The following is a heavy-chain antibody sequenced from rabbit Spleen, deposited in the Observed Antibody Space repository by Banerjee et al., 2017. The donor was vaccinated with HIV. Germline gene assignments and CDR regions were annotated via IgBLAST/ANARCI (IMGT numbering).Heavy chain of an antibody. CDR2: INAITGKP. Sequence: QEQLEESGGGLVKPEGSLTLTCKASGVSLNDKDVMCWVRQAPGKGLEWIACINAITGKPVYASWAKGRFTISKTSSTTVTLQLTSLTAADTATYFCAREGTANSYILWGPGTLVTVS. CDR3: AREGTANSYIL. CDR1: GVSLNDKDV. J-gene: IGHJ6*01. D-gene: IGHD8-1*01. V-gene: IGHV1S45*01.